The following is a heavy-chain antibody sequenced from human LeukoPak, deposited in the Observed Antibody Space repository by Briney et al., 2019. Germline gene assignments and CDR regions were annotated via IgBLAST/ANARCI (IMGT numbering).Heavy chain of an antibody. CDR1: GFIFDDYF. J-gene: IGHJ4*02. V-gene: IGHV3-20*01. CDR3: ARDENGLPDY. Sequence: GGSLRLFCAASGFIFDDYFMSWVRQAPGKGLEWVSTINWNGGDTVYADSVKGRFTISRDNAKNSLYLQMNSLRAEDTALYHCARDENGLPDYWGQGTLVTVSS. CDR2: INWNGGDT. D-gene: IGHD2-21*02.